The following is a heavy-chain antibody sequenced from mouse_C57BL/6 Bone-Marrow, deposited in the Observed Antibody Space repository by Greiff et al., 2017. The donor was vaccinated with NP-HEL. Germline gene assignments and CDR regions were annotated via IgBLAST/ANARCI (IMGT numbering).Heavy chain of an antibody. D-gene: IGHD3-3*01. CDR1: GFTFSDYY. CDR2: ISNGGGST. Sequence: EVKVEESGGGLVQPGGSLKLSCAASGFTFSDYYMYWVRQTPEKRLEWVAYISNGGGSTYYPDTVKGRFTISRDNAKNTLYLQMSRLKSEDTAMYYCARRGRGFDYWGQGTTLTVSS. CDR3: ARRGRGFDY. V-gene: IGHV5-12*01. J-gene: IGHJ2*01.